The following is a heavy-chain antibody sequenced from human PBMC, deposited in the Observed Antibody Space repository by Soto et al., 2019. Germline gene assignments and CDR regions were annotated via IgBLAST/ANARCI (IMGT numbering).Heavy chain of an antibody. CDR3: ARGSLSTIFGVVNYYFDY. V-gene: IGHV4-59*01. CDR1: GDSISSYY. J-gene: IGHJ4*02. D-gene: IGHD3-3*01. CDR2: IYYSGST. Sequence: ETLSLTCTISGDSISSYYWSWIRQPPGKGLEWIGYIYYSGSTNYNPSLKSRVTISVDTSKNQFSLKLSSVTAADTAVYYCARGSLSTIFGVVNYYFDYWGQGTLVTVSS.